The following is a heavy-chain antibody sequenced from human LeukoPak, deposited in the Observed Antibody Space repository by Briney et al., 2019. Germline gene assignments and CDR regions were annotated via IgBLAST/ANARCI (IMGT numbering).Heavy chain of an antibody. J-gene: IGHJ3*02. Sequence: GGTLRLSCAASGFTFSTYGMSWVRQAPGKGLEWVSAVSSGGSSTSYADSVKGRFTISRDNSKNTLYLQMNSLRAEDTAIYYCAKEGGAAAGTGAFDIWGQGTMVTVSS. CDR3: AKEGGAAAGTGAFDI. CDR1: GFTFSTYG. V-gene: IGHV3-23*01. CDR2: VSSGGSST. D-gene: IGHD6-13*01.